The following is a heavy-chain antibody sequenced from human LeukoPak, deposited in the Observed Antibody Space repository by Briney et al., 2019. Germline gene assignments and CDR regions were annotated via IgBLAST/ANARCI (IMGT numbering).Heavy chain of an antibody. J-gene: IGHJ6*02. V-gene: IGHV4-39*01. CDR2: IYYSGST. Sequence: SETLSLTCTVSGGSISSSSYYWGWIRQPPGKGLEWIGSIYYSGSTYYNPSLKSRVTISVDTSKNQFSLKLSSVTAADTAVYYCARRAMIVVPDYYYGMDVWGQGTTVTVSS. CDR1: GGSISSSSYY. CDR3: ARRAMIVVPDYYYGMDV. D-gene: IGHD3-22*01.